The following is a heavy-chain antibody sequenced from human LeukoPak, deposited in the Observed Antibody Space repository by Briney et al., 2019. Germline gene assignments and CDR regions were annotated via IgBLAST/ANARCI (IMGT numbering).Heavy chain of an antibody. D-gene: IGHD6-6*01. V-gene: IGHV3-23*01. J-gene: IGHJ3*02. CDR3: AKYYSSSSGGAFDI. CDR1: GFTFSNYG. Sequence: GGSLRLSCAASGFTFSNYGMHWVRQAPGKGLEWVSAISGSGGSTYYADSVKGRFTISRDNSKNTLYLQMNSLRAEDTAVYYCAKYYSSSSGGAFDIWGQGTMVTVSS. CDR2: ISGSGGST.